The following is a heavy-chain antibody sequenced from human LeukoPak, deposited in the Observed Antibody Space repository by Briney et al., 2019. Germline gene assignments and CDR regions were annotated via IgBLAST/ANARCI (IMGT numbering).Heavy chain of an antibody. V-gene: IGHV3-30*04. J-gene: IGHJ4*02. D-gene: IGHD4-17*01. CDR3: TRDPRAVTVYYFDY. CDR1: GFTLSSYA. CDR2: ISYDGSNK. Sequence: GRSLRLSCAASGFTLSSYAMHWVRQAPGKGLEWVTVISYDGSNKYYADSVKGRFTISRDNSKNTLYLQMNSLRAEDTAVYYCTRDPRAVTVYYFDYWGQGTLVTVSS.